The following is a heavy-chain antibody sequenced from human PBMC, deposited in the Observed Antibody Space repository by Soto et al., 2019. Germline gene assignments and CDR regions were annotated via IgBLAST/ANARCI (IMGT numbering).Heavy chain of an antibody. D-gene: IGHD5-18*01. CDR2: IYYSGST. CDR3: ARNLQYSRLFYGMDV. CDR1: DCSNSGSSCY. V-gene: IGHV4-39*01. Sequence: PSETLSLTFTDSDCSNSGSSCYRSWIRQHPGKGLEWIGSIYYSGSTYYNPSLKSRVTLSVDTSKNQFSLKLSSVTVADTAVYYCARNLQYSRLFYGMDVWGQGNTVTVSS. J-gene: IGHJ6*02.